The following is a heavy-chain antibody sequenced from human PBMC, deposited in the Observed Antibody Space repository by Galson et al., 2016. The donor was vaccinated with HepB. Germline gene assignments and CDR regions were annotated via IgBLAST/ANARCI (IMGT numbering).Heavy chain of an antibody. CDR1: GFTFYNYG. Sequence: SLRLSCAAAGFTFYNYGMTWVRQAPGKGLEVVASISRGGDSRDYADSVKGRFTISRDNSMNTLSLQMNSPRAEDTAVYYCVQGSTAPAVWGKGTTVTVSS. CDR3: VQGSTAPAV. CDR2: ISRGGDSR. D-gene: IGHD1-26*01. J-gene: IGHJ6*04. V-gene: IGHV3-23*01.